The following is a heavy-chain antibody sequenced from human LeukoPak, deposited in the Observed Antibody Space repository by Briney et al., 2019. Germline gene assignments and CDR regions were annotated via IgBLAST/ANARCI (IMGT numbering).Heavy chain of an antibody. CDR2: INTDGSST. D-gene: IGHD1-26*01. Sequence: GGSLRLSCAASGFTFDDYAMHWVRQAPGKGLEWVSRINTDGSSTSYADSVKGRFTISRDNAKNTLYLQMNSLRAEDTAVYYCAFTVYSGSYLGYYYYYMDVWGKGTTVTVSS. CDR1: GFTFDDYA. CDR3: AFTVYSGSYLGYYYYYMDV. V-gene: IGHV3-74*01. J-gene: IGHJ6*03.